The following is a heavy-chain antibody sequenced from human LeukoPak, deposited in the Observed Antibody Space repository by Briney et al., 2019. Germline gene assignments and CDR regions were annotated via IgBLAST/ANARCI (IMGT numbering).Heavy chain of an antibody. J-gene: IGHJ4*02. CDR2: ISSSSSTI. V-gene: IGHV3-48*02. Sequence: GGSLRLSCAASGFTFSSYSMNWVRQAPGKGLEWVSYISSSSSTIYYADSVKGRFTISRDNAKNSLYLQMNSLSDEDTAVYYCARVAYDSGGYYSRYWGQGTLVTVSS. CDR3: ARVAYDSGGYYSRY. D-gene: IGHD3-22*01. CDR1: GFTFSSYS.